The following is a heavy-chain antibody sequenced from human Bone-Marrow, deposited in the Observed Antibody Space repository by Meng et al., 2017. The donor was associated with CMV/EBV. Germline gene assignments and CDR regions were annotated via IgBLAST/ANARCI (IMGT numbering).Heavy chain of an antibody. J-gene: IGHJ6*02. V-gene: IGHV1-18*01. D-gene: IGHD3-10*01. CDR2: ISTYNGDT. CDR1: GFTFTDYG. CDR3: ARDHIRLGWYGAYGVDV. Sequence: ASVKVSCKASGFTFTDYGISWVRQAPGQGLEWMGWISTYNGDTNYAQRLQGRVTMTTDTSTRIAYMELRNLRSDDTAVYYCARDHIRLGWYGAYGVDVWGQGTTVTVSS.